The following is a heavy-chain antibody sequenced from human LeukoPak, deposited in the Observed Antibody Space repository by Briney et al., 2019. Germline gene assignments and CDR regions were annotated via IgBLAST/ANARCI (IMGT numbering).Heavy chain of an antibody. Sequence: GGSLRLSCAASGFTFSSYSMNWVRQAPGKGLEWVSSISSSSSYIYYADSVKGRFTTSRDNAKNSLYLQMNSLRAEDTAVYYCAREPYYDFWSGYYIHWGQGTLVTVSS. D-gene: IGHD3-3*01. CDR1: GFTFSSYS. J-gene: IGHJ4*02. CDR2: ISSSSSYI. CDR3: AREPYYDFWSGYYIH. V-gene: IGHV3-21*01.